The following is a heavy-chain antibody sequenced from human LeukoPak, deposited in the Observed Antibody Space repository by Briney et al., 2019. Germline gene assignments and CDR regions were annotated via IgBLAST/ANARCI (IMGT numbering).Heavy chain of an antibody. J-gene: IGHJ4*02. CDR2: ISGRSSTT. CDR1: AFTFSDYS. D-gene: IGHD1-26*01. Sequence: GGSLRLSCAASAFTFSDYSMNWVRQPPGKGLEWVSYISGRSSTTYYADSVKGRFTISRDNAKNLMYLQMNSLRAEDTAVYYCARDRIKSGSYYFDYWGQGTLVTVSS. V-gene: IGHV3-48*01. CDR3: ARDRIKSGSYYFDY.